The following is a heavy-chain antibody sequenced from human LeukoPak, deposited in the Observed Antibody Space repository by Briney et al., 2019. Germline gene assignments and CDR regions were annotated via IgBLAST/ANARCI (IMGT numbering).Heavy chain of an antibody. CDR3: ARNYYGSGANWFDP. CDR2: ISAYNGNT. D-gene: IGHD3-10*01. CDR1: GYTFTSYG. J-gene: IGHJ5*02. Sequence: ASVKVSCKASGYTFTSYGISWVRQAPRQGLEWMGWISAYNGNTNYAQKLQGRVTMTRDTSTSTVYMELSSLRSEDAAVYYCARNYYGSGANWFDPWGQGTLVTVSS. V-gene: IGHV1-18*01.